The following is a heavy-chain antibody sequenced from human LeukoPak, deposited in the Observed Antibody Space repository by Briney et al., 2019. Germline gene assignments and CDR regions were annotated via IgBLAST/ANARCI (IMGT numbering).Heavy chain of an antibody. V-gene: IGHV4-4*07. CDR1: GGSISSYY. J-gene: IGHJ5*02. CDR2: IYTSGST. D-gene: IGHD2-2*01. Sequence: SETLSLTCTVSGGSISSYYWSWIRQPAGKGLEWIGRIYTSGSTNYNPSLKSRVTMSVDTSKNQFSLKLSSVTAADTAVYYCARDGIVVVPAAIAANWFDPWGQGTLVTVSP. CDR3: ARDGIVVVPAAIAANWFDP.